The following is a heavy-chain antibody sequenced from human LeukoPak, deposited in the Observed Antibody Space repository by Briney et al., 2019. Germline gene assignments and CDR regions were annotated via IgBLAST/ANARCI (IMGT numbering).Heavy chain of an antibody. CDR3: ARDQPGGFRGGYFDY. Sequence: SETLSLTCTVSGGSISGYYWSWIRQPAGKGLEWIGRIYTSGSTDYNPSLKSRVTISVDTSKNQFSLKLSSVTAADTAVYYCARDQPGGFRGGYFDYWGQGTLVTVSS. CDR2: IYTSGST. V-gene: IGHV4-4*07. D-gene: IGHD3-10*01. J-gene: IGHJ4*02. CDR1: GGSISGYY.